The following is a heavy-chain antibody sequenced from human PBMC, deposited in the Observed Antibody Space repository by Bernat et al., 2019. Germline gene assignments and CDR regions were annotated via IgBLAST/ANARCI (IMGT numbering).Heavy chain of an antibody. V-gene: IGHV3-74*01. CDR3: ASDRSYTMHV. D-gene: IGHD4-11*01. CDR2: ITGDGSST. CDR1: GFTLSTSW. J-gene: IGHJ6*02. Sequence: EVQLVETGGGLVQPGGSLRLSCAASGFTLSTSWMHWVRQAPGKGLVWVSRITGDGSSTIYADSVKGRFTISRDNAKNTLYLQMNNLIAEDTAVYYCASDRSYTMHVWGQGTTVTVSS.